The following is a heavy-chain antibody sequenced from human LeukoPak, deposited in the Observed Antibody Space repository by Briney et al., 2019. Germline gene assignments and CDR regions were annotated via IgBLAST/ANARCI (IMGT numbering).Heavy chain of an antibody. D-gene: IGHD6-19*01. CDR3: ARRGAVAGLDY. J-gene: IGHJ4*02. CDR1: GYSISSGYY. CDR2: IYHSGST. Sequence: SETLSLTCTVSGYSISSGYYWGWIRQPPGKGLEWIGSIYHSGSTYYNPSLKSRVTISVDTSKNQFSLKLSSVTAADTAVYYCARRGAVAGLDYWGQGTLVTVSS. V-gene: IGHV4-38-2*02.